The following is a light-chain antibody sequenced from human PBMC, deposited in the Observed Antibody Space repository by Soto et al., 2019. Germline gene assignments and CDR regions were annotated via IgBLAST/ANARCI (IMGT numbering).Light chain of an antibody. J-gene: IGLJ3*02. Sequence: QSALTQPASVSGSPGQSITISCTGARSDVGSFRSVSWYQQHPGTAPKLMISDVSNRPSGVSNRFSGSKSGNTASLTISGLQAEDEADYYCSSYTTSGSVAFGGGTKLTVL. CDR1: RSDVGSFRS. CDR3: SSYTTSGSVA. CDR2: DVS. V-gene: IGLV2-14*03.